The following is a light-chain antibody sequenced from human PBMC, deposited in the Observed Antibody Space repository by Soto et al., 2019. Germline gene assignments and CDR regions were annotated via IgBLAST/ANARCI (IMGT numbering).Light chain of an antibody. CDR1: SSNIGAGYD. Sequence: QCALTQPASVSGAAGQRVTISCPGSSSNIGAGYDVHWYQHLPGTAPKLLIYGNSNRPSGVPDRFSGSKSGASASLANTGLQAEDEADYYCQSYDSSLTPFVFGTGTKVTVL. CDR3: QSYDSSLTPFV. V-gene: IGLV1-40*03. J-gene: IGLJ1*01. CDR2: GNS.